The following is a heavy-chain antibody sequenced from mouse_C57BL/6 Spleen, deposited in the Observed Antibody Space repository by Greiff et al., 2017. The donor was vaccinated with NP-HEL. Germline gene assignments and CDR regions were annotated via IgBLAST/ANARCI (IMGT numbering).Heavy chain of an antibody. J-gene: IGHJ4*01. CDR3: APAYYSNYEYYAMDY. D-gene: IGHD2-5*01. Sequence: QVQLKQSGPELVKPGASVKISCKASGYAFSSSWMNWVKQRPGKGLEWIGRIYPGDGDTNYNGKFKGKATLTADKSSSTAYMQLSSLTSEDSAVYFCAPAYYSNYEYYAMDYWGQGTSVTVSS. CDR1: GYAFSSSW. CDR2: IYPGDGDT. V-gene: IGHV1-82*01.